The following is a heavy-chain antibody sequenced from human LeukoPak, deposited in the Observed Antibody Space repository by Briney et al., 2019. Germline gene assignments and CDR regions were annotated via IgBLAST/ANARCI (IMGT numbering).Heavy chain of an antibody. J-gene: IGHJ4*02. D-gene: IGHD3-10*01. CDR1: GGSISSGDYY. CDR3: ARDRYYYGSGSNEYYFDY. Sequence: SETLSLTCTVSGGSISSGDYYWSWIRQPPGKGLEWIGYIYYSGSTYYNPSLKSRVTISVDTSKNQFSLKLSSVTAADTAVYYCARDRYYYGSGSNEYYFDYWGRGTLVTVSS. CDR2: IYYSGST. V-gene: IGHV4-30-4*01.